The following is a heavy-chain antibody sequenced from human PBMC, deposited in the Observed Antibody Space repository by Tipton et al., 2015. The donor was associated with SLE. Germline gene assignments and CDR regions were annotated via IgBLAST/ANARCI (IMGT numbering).Heavy chain of an antibody. CDR2: IWYDGSNK. Sequence: SLRLSCAASGFTFSSYGMHWVRQAPGKGLEWVAAIWYDGSNKYYADSVKGRFTISRDNSKNTLYLQMNSLRAEDTAVYYCARASLRDYFDYWGQGTLVTVSS. J-gene: IGHJ4*02. CDR3: ARASLRDYFDY. CDR1: GFTFSSYG. V-gene: IGHV3-33*08.